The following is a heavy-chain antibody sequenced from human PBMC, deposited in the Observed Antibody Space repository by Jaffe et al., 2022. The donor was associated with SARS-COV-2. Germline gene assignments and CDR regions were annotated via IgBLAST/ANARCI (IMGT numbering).Heavy chain of an antibody. CDR2: INPDGSEE. J-gene: IGHJ3*02. V-gene: IGHV3-7*01. Sequence: QLVESGGGLVQPGGSLRLSCAVSGVTFSRYWMAWVRQAPGKGLQWVANINPDGSEEYYLDSVKGRFTVSRDNAKNSLVLQMSSLGVEDTAVYSCVRGHKGFEIWGQGTMVTVSS. CDR3: VRGHKGFEI. CDR1: GVTFSRYW.